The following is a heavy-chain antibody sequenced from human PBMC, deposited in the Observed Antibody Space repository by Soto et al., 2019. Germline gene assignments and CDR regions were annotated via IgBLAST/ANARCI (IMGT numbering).Heavy chain of an antibody. CDR2: IYPGDSDT. J-gene: IGHJ6*02. D-gene: IGHD4-17*01. CDR1: GYSFTSYW. Sequence: RWESLKISCKGSGYSFTSYWIGWVRQMPGKGLEWMGIIYPGDSDTRYSPSFQGQVTISADWSISTAYLQWSSLKASDTAMYYYARHPYGDYDAMYVWGQGTTVTVSS. CDR3: ARHPYGDYDAMYV. V-gene: IGHV5-51*01.